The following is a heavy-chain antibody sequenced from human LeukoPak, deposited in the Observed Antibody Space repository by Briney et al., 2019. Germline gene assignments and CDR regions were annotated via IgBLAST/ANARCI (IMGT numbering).Heavy chain of an antibody. Sequence: GRSLRLSCTASGFTFGDYALTWVRQAPGKGLEWLGFIRSETYGGTTELAASVEGRFTISRDDSKSIAYLQMNSLKTEDTAVYYCTRSEYTYYYDGSGYLIDYWGQGTLVTVSS. D-gene: IGHD3-22*01. V-gene: IGHV3-49*04. CDR3: TRSEYTYYYDGSGYLIDY. CDR2: IRSETYGGTT. J-gene: IGHJ4*02. CDR1: GFTFGDYA.